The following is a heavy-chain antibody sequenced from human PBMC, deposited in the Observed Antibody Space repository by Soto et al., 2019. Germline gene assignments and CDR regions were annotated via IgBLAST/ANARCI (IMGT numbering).Heavy chain of an antibody. CDR2: IIPIFGTA. CDR3: ARGPYYYDSSGIDY. D-gene: IGHD3-22*01. CDR1: GGTFSSYA. J-gene: IGHJ4*02. Sequence: SVKVSCKASGGTFSSYAISWVRQALGQGLEWMGGIIPIFGTANYAQKFQGRVTITADESTSTAYMELSSLRSEDTAVYYCARGPYYYDSSGIDYWGQGTLVTVSS. V-gene: IGHV1-69*13.